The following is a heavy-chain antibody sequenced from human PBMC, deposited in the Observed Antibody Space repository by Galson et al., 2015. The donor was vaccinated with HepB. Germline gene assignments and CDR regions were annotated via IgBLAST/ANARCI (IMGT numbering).Heavy chain of an antibody. V-gene: IGHV3-66*01. CDR2: IYSGGST. CDR1: GFTVSSNC. J-gene: IGHJ6*02. Sequence: SLRLSCAASGFTVSSNCMSWVRQAPGKGLEWVSVIYSGGSTYHADSVKGRFTISRDNSKNTLYLQMNSLRAEDTALYYCARTMWQWPSRGGLDVWGQGTTVTVSS. CDR3: ARTMWQWPSRGGLDV. D-gene: IGHD6-19*01.